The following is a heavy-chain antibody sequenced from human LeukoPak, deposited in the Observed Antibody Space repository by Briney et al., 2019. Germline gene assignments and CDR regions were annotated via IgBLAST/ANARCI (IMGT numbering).Heavy chain of an antibody. CDR1: GDSISSRNSY. CDR3: ARYPKSYSNGWIAFDI. V-gene: IGHV4-39*01. CDR2: MYYSGNT. Sequence: SETLSLTCSVSGDSISSRNSYWFWIRQSPEKGLEWIGSMYYSGNTYYNPSLRSRVTMSVDTSNNQFPLKLSSVTAADTAAYYCARYPKSYSNGWIAFDIWGQGTMVTVSS. J-gene: IGHJ3*02. D-gene: IGHD6-19*01.